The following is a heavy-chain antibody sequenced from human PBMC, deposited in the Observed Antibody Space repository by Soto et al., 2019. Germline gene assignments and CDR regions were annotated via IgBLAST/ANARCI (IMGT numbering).Heavy chain of an antibody. D-gene: IGHD3-3*01. CDR3: ARHYYDFWSGQSGYYFDY. CDR1: GGSISSDY. V-gene: IGHV4-4*07. J-gene: IGHJ4*02. CDR2: IYSSGST. Sequence: SETLSLTCTVSGGSISSDYWSWIRQPAGEGLEWIGRIYSSGSTNYNPSLQSRVTMSVDTSKNQFSLKLSSVTAADTAVYYCARHYYDFWSGQSGYYFDYWGQGTLVTVSS.